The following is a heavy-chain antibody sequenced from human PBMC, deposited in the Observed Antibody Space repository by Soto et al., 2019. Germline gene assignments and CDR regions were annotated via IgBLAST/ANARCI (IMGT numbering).Heavy chain of an antibody. J-gene: IGHJ4*02. CDR3: AMDLAVGLVDY. CDR2: ISAYNGNT. D-gene: IGHD2-2*03. CDR1: GYTFTSYG. Sequence: QVQLVQSGAEVKKPGASVKVSCKASGYTFTSYGIIWVRQAPGQGLEWMGWISAYNGNTNYAQKLQGRFTMTTDTPTSNAYSELRSLRSDDTAVSYCAMDLAVGLVDYWGQGTLVTVSS. V-gene: IGHV1-18*01.